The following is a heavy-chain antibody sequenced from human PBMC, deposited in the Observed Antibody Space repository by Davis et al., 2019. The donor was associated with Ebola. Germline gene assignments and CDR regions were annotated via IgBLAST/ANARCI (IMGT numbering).Heavy chain of an antibody. D-gene: IGHD2-2*01. CDR3: ARGVVVPAGYYYYGMDV. V-gene: IGHV1-2*04. CDR1: GYTFTGYY. J-gene: IGHJ6*02. CDR2: INPNSGGT. Sequence: AASVKVSCKASGYTFTGYYMHWVRQAPGQGLEWMGWINPNSGGTNYAQKFQGWVTMTRDTSISTAYMELSRLRSEDTAVYYCARGVVVPAGYYYYGMDVWGQGTTVTVSS.